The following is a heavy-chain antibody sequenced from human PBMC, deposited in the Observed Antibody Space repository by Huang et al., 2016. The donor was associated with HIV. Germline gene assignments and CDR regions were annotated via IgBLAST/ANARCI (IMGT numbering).Heavy chain of an antibody. Sequence: QVQLVESGGGVVQPGRSLRLSCAASGFTFSTFVMYWVRQTPGKGVQGVACMASDGSNKKFADSVKGRFTISRDNSKNTLYVQMNSLRAEDTAVYYCATSTTGHAFDIWGQGTMVTVSS. CDR1: GFTFSTFV. D-gene: IGHD1-1*01. V-gene: IGHV3-30*03. CDR3: ATSTTGHAFDI. CDR2: MASDGSNK. J-gene: IGHJ3*02.